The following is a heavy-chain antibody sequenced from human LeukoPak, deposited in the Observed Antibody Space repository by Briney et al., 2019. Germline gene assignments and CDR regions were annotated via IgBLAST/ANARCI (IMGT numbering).Heavy chain of an antibody. CDR3: ARPGIAAAGSFDY. V-gene: IGHV1-3*01. CDR1: GYTFTSYA. Sequence: GASVKVSCKASGYTFTSYAMHWVRQAPGQRLEWMGWINAGNGNTKYSQKFQGRVTITRDTSACTAYMELSSLRSEDTAVYYCARPGIAAAGSFDYWGQGTLVTVSS. D-gene: IGHD6-13*01. CDR2: INAGNGNT. J-gene: IGHJ4*02.